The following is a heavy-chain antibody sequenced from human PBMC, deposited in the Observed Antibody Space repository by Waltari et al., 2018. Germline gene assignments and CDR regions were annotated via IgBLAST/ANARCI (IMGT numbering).Heavy chain of an antibody. J-gene: IGHJ4*02. Sequence: EVQLVESGGGLVQPGGSLRLSCAASGFTFSNYWRSWVRLAPGEGREWVAYVKRDGIERYYVDSVRGRFTISRDNAKSSLYLQMNSLRAEDTAVYYCARYGLGAGTFDYWGQGTLVTVSS. CDR2: VKRDGIER. D-gene: IGHD6-13*01. CDR1: GFTFSNYW. CDR3: ARYGLGAGTFDY. V-gene: IGHV3-7*01.